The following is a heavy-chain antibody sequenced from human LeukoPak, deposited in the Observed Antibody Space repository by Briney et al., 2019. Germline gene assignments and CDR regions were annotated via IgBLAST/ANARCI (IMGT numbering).Heavy chain of an antibody. V-gene: IGHV3-7*01. CDR2: IGYVGGEK. D-gene: IGHD3-16*01. CDR1: GFTFNNYW. CDR3: ARGRGWVDY. J-gene: IGHJ4*02. Sequence: GGSLRLSCVASGFTFNNYWMSWVRQAPGKGLEWVANIGYVGGEKYYVDPVKGRSTISRDNTKNSLFLQMNSLRVDDMAVYYCARGRGWVDYWGQGTLATVSS.